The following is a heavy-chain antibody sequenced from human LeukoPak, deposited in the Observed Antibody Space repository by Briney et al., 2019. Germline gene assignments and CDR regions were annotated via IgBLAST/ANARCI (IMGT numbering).Heavy chain of an antibody. CDR3: AHIDSSGYCFDY. Sequence: SGPTLVKPTQTLTLACTFSGFSLSTSGVGVGWIRQPPGKALEWLALIYWDDDKRYSPSLKSRLTITKDASKNQVVLTMTNMDPVDTATYYCAHIDSSGYCFDYWGQGTLVTVSS. V-gene: IGHV2-5*02. CDR1: GFSLSTSGVG. J-gene: IGHJ4*02. CDR2: IYWDDDK. D-gene: IGHD3-22*01.